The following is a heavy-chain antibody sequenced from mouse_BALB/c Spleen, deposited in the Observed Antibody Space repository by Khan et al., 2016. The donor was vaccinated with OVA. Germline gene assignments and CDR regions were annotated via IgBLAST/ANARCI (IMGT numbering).Heavy chain of an antibody. CDR2: INPENGDT. CDR1: GFTIKDYY. D-gene: IGHD2-4*01. V-gene: IGHV14-4*02. J-gene: IGHJ2*01. CDR3: NAGGLRGDY. Sequence: EVQLQESGAELVRSGASVKFSCTASGFTIKDYYMHWVKQRPEQGLEWIGCINPENGDTEYAPTFQGKATMTADTSSNTAYLQLSSLTSEDTAVFYCNAGGLRGDYWGEGSTITVAS.